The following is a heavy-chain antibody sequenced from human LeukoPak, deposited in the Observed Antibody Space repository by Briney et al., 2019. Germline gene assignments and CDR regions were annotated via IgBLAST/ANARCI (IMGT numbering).Heavy chain of an antibody. D-gene: IGHD7-27*01. CDR1: GFTFSSYG. CDR3: AKDGGLWVSAHWGDS. Sequence: GGSLRLSCAASGFTFSSYGMYWVRQAPGKGLEWVAVIWFDGSNKYYADSVKGRFTISRDNSKNTLYLQMNSLRAEDTAVYYCAKDGGLWVSAHWGDSWGRGTLVTVSS. V-gene: IGHV3-33*06. CDR2: IWFDGSNK. J-gene: IGHJ4*02.